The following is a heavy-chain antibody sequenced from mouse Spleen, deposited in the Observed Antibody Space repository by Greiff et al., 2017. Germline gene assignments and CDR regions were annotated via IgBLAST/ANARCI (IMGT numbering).Heavy chain of an antibody. CDR2: INPYNGDT. CDR3: ARGGLLGRFDY. Sequence: EVQLQQSGPELVKPGDSVKISCKASGYSFTGYFMNWVMQSHGKSLEWIGRINPYNGDTFYNQKFKGKATLTVDKSSSTAHMELRSLTSEDSAVYYCARGGLLGRFDYWGQGTTLTVSS. V-gene: IGHV1-20*01. D-gene: IGHD4-1*01. CDR1: GYSFTGYF. J-gene: IGHJ2*01.